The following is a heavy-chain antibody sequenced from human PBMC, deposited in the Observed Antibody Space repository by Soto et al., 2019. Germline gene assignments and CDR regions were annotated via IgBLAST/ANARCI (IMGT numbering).Heavy chain of an antibody. CDR3: ASKCIAAAGKFYYYYYYMDV. J-gene: IGHJ6*03. V-gene: IGHV3-7*01. D-gene: IGHD6-13*01. CDR2: IKQDGSEK. Sequence: EVQLVESGGGLVQPGGSLRLSCAASGFTFSSYWMSWVRQAPGKGLEWVANIKQDGSEKYYVDSVKGRFTISRDNAKNSLYLQMNSLRDEDTAVYYCASKCIAAAGKFYYYYYYMDVWGKGTTVTVSS. CDR1: GFTFSSYW.